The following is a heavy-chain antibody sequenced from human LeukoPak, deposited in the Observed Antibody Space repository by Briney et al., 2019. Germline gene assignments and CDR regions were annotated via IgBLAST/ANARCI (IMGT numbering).Heavy chain of an antibody. V-gene: IGHV3-21*01. CDR1: GFTFSRFT. D-gene: IGHD6-19*01. J-gene: IGHJ4*02. CDR3: ASTVATPSGLDY. Sequence: GGSLRLSCAASGFTFSRFTMNWVRQAPGKGLEWVSSISSSSSYIYYADSVKGRFTISRDNAKNSLYLQMNSLRAEDTAVYYCASTVATPSGLDYWGQGTLVTVSS. CDR2: ISSSSSYI.